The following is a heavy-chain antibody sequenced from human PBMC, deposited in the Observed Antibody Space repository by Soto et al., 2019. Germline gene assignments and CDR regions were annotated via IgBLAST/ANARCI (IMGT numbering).Heavy chain of an antibody. CDR3: ARWDGDTSGDVYYYGMDV. V-gene: IGHV1-46*01. CDR1: GYTFTSHY. J-gene: IGHJ6*02. D-gene: IGHD7-27*01. Sequence: QVLLVQSGAEVKKPGASVRVSCKASGYTFTSHYIHWVRQAPGQGLEWLGMINSRSGGTIYAQKFEGRVTVTRDTSTSTVYLELSSLASEDTAIYYCARWDGDTSGDVYYYGMDVWGQGTTVTVSS. CDR2: INSRSGGT.